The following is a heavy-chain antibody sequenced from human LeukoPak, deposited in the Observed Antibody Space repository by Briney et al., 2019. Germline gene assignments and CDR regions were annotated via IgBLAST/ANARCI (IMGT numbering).Heavy chain of an antibody. V-gene: IGHV3-23*01. CDR2: ISSSGNT. Sequence: GGSLRLSCEASGFTFGRSAMTWVRQTPGKGLEWFSSISSSGNTYYADSVKGRFTISRDNSENLVNLQMNSLRAEDTAIYYCVKGRMSEDGPDFWGQGSLVTVSS. CDR1: GFTFGRSA. J-gene: IGHJ4*02. CDR3: VKGRMSEDGPDF. D-gene: IGHD5-24*01.